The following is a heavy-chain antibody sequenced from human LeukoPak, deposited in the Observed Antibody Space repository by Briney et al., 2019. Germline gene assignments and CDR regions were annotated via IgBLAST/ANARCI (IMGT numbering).Heavy chain of an antibody. CDR2: INHSGST. CDR3: ARGHKIYYYYYMDV. V-gene: IGHV4-34*01. Sequence: SETLSLTCAVYGGSFSGYYWSWIRQPPGKGLERIGEINHSGSTNYNPSLKSRVTISVDTSKNQFSLKLSSVTAADTAVYYCARGHKIYYYYYMDVWGKGTTVTISS. CDR1: GGSFSGYY. J-gene: IGHJ6*03.